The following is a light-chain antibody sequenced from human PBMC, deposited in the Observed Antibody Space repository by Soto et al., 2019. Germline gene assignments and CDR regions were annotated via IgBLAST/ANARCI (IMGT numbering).Light chain of an antibody. J-gene: IGKJ1*01. Sequence: DIQMTQSPSSLSASVGDRVTITCRASQGISNYLAGYQQKPGKVPRHLIYAASTLQSGVPSRFSGSGSGTDFTLTISSLEPEDVATYYCQKYDSVPWTFGQGTKVEIK. V-gene: IGKV1-27*01. CDR2: AAS. CDR1: QGISNY. CDR3: QKYDSVPWT.